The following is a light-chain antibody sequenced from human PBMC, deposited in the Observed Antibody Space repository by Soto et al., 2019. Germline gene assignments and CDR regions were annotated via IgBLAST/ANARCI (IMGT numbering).Light chain of an antibody. CDR3: QQYNDFWT. J-gene: IGKJ1*01. V-gene: IGKV3-15*01. Sequence: EIVMTQSPATLSVSPGERATLSCRASQSVNSNLAWYQQKPGQAPRLLIYGASTRATGIPARFSGSGSGTEFTLTISSLQSEDFAVYYCQQYNDFWTFGQGTKVEI. CDR2: GAS. CDR1: QSVNSN.